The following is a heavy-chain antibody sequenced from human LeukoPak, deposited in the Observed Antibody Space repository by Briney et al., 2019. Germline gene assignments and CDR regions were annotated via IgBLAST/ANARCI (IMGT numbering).Heavy chain of an antibody. CDR1: GGSISSYY. CDR3: ARDNWNYGSSMDV. D-gene: IGHD1-7*01. J-gene: IGHJ6*02. Sequence: SETLSLTCTVSGGSISSYYWSWIRQPPGKGLEWIGYIYYSGSTNYNPSLKSRVTLSVDTSKNQFSLKLSSVTAADTAVYYCARDNWNYGSSMDVWGQGTTVTVSS. CDR2: IYYSGST. V-gene: IGHV4-59*01.